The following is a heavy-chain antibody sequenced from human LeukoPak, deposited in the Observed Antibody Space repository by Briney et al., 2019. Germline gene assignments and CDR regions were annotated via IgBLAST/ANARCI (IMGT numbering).Heavy chain of an antibody. CDR2: ISTTSNYI. CDR1: GSTFSGYN. Sequence: PGGSLRLSCAASGSTFSGYNMKWVRQAPGKGLEWVSFISTTSNYIYYADSVKGRFTISRDNAKNSLYLQMNSLRGEDAALYYCARAGVCTTTSCDGGIDYWGQGTLVTVSS. V-gene: IGHV3-21*06. J-gene: IGHJ4*02. D-gene: IGHD2-2*01. CDR3: ARAGVCTTTSCDGGIDY.